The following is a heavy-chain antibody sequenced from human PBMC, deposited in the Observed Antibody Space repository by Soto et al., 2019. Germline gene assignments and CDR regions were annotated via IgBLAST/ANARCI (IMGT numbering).Heavy chain of an antibody. CDR2: ISYDGSEK. CDR3: AKSPNFYCSSPNCYKYYFDH. V-gene: IGHV3-30*18. D-gene: IGHD2-2*02. Sequence: QEQLVESGGGVVQPGKSLRLSCAASGFTFNTYGMHWVRQAPGKGLEWVAVISYDGSEKYYVDSVKGRFTISKDNPKNTLYLQMNSLRPEDTAVYYCAKSPNFYCSSPNCYKYYFDHWGQGTRVTVSS. J-gene: IGHJ4*02. CDR1: GFTFNTYG.